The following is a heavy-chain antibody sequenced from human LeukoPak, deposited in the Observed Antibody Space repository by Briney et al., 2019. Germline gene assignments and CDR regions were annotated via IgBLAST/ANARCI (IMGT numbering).Heavy chain of an antibody. CDR3: ARGNSGYDYAFDI. Sequence: ETLSLTCTVSGGSTSGYHWSWIRQSPGTRLQWSGFIYSSGSTNYNPSLKLPVTISPDTSKNQLSLWLSSVTSAHTAVYYCARGNSGYDYAFDIRGQGTMLSVRS. CDR2: IYSSGST. V-gene: IGHV4-59*01. J-gene: IGHJ3*02. CDR1: GGSTSGYH. D-gene: IGHD5-12*01.